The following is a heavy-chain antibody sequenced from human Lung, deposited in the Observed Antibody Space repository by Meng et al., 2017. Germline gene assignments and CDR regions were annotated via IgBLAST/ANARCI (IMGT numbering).Heavy chain of an antibody. V-gene: IGHV3-23*01. CDR3: AKYSYGLGDYFDN. D-gene: IGHD3-10*01. CDR1: GFSFSSYA. CDR2: LIGGGFTT. Sequence: GESLKISCAASGFSFSSYAMSWVRRAPGKGLEWLAALIGGGFTTYYADPVRGRFTISRHNSKNTLYLQVNSLRAEDTALYYCAKYSYGLGDYFDNWGQGALVTVSS. J-gene: IGHJ4*02.